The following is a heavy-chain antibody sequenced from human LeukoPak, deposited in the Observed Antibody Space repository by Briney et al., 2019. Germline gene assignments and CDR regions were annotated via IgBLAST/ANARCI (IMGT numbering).Heavy chain of an antibody. V-gene: IGHV7-4-1*02. CDR3: AREGISGYGGAFDN. CDR1: GYTFTDYA. J-gene: IGHJ4*02. CDR2: INTNTGNQ. Sequence: SSVKVSCKASGYTFTDYAMNWVRRAPGQGLAWVGWINTNTGNQTYAPDFTGRFVFSLDTSVSTAHLQIRSLKADDTAVYYCAREGISGYGGAFDNWGQGSLVTVST. D-gene: IGHD5-12*01.